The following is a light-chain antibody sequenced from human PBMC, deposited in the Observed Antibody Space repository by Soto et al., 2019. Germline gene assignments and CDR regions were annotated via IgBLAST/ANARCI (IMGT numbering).Light chain of an antibody. J-gene: IGLJ1*01. CDR2: DVI. Sequence: QSALTQPASVSGSPGQSITISCTGTSSDVGGYDYVSWYQQHPGKAPKLIISDVINRPSGVSNRLSGSKSGNTASLTISGLQAEDEADYYCSSYTSSSSFVFGTGTKVTVL. CDR1: SSDVGGYDY. CDR3: SSYTSSSSFV. V-gene: IGLV2-14*03.